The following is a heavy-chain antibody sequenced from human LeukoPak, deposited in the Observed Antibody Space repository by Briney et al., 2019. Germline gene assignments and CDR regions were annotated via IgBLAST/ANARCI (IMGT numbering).Heavy chain of an antibody. Sequence: SETLSLTCTVSGYSISSGYYWGWIRQPPGMGLEWIGSIYHSGSTYYNPSLKSRVTISVDTSKNQFSLKLSSVTAADTAVYYCARDPYYYDSSGYPHWFDPWGQGTLVTVSS. CDR2: IYHSGST. D-gene: IGHD3-22*01. CDR3: ARDPYYYDSSGYPHWFDP. CDR1: GYSISSGYY. J-gene: IGHJ5*02. V-gene: IGHV4-38-2*02.